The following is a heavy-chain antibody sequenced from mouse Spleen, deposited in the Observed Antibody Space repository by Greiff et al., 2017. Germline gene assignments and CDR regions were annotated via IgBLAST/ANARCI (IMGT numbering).Heavy chain of an antibody. D-gene: IGHD1-1*01. Sequence: QVQLQQPGAELVKPGASVKLSCKASGYTFTSYWMHWVKQRPGQGLEWIGMIHPNSGSTNYNEKFKSKATLTVDKSSSTAYMQLSSLTSEDSAVYYCARHYGSQAWFAYWGQGTLVTVSA. V-gene: IGHV1-64*01. CDR3: ARHYGSQAWFAY. J-gene: IGHJ3*01. CDR2: IHPNSGST. CDR1: GYTFTSYW.